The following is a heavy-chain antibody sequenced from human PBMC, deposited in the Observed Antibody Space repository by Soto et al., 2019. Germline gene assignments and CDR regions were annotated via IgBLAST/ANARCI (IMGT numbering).Heavy chain of an antibody. Sequence: ASVKVSCPASGYTFTIYYMHWVRQAPGQGLEWMGIINPSGGSTSYAQKFQGRVNMTRDTSTSTVYMELSSLRSEDTAVYYCARGYRPFIVATISGSLDPWGQGTLVTVSS. D-gene: IGHD5-12*01. CDR2: INPSGGST. J-gene: IGHJ5*02. CDR1: GYTFTIYY. V-gene: IGHV1-46*01. CDR3: ARGYRPFIVATISGSLDP.